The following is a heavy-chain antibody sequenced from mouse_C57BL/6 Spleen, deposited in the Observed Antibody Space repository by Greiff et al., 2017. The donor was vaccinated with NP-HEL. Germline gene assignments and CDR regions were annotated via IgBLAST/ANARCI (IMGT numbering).Heavy chain of an antibody. CDR1: GFTFSSYA. D-gene: IGHD2-5*01. J-gene: IGHJ1*03. CDR3: ARDGSNRHWYFDV. CDR2: ISDGGSYT. Sequence: EVQGVESGGGLVKPGGSLKLSCAASGFTFSSYAMSWVRQTPEKRLEWVATISDGGSYTYYPDNVKGRFTISRDNAKNNLYLQMSHLKSEDTAMYYCARDGSNRHWYFDVWGTGTTVTVSS. V-gene: IGHV5-4*01.